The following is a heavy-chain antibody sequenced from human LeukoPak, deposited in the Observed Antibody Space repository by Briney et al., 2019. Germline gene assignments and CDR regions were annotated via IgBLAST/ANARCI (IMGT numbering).Heavy chain of an antibody. CDR3: ARRRVVTAMVSYYYYGMDV. D-gene: IGHD2-21*02. CDR2: ITGSGET. CDR1: GFTFDSHG. V-gene: IGHV3-23*01. Sequence: PGGSLRLSCAASGFTFDSHGMTWVRQAPGKGLEWVSGITGSGETYHADSVKGRFTISRDNSKSTLYLQMNSLKVEDTAVYYCARRRVVTAMVSYYYYGMDVWGQGTTVTVSS. J-gene: IGHJ6*02.